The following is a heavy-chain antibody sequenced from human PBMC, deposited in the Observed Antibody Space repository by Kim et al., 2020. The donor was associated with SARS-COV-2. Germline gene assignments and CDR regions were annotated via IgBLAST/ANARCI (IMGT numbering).Heavy chain of an antibody. CDR3: ARDILLGQQLVKGGDYYYGMDV. CDR1: GGSISSGGYY. D-gene: IGHD6-13*01. Sequence: SETLSLTCTVSGGSISSGGYYWSWIRQHPGKGLEWIGYIYYSGSTYYNPSLKSRVTISVDTSKNQFSLKLSSVTAADTAVYYCARDILLGQQLVKGGDYYYGMDVWGQGTTVTVSS. V-gene: IGHV4-31*03. CDR2: IYYSGST. J-gene: IGHJ6*02.